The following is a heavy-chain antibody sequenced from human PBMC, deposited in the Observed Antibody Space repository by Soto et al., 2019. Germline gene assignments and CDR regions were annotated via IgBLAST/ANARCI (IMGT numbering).Heavy chain of an antibody. CDR3: AKDSWLAAAGALFDY. D-gene: IGHD6-13*01. Sequence: GGSLRLSCAASGFTFSSYAMHWVRQAPGKGLEWVSVIRDSGSSKYYADSVKGRFTISRDNSKNTLYLQMNSLRAEDTAVYYCAKDSWLAAAGALFDYWGQGTLVTVSS. J-gene: IGHJ4*02. V-gene: IGHV3-23*01. CDR1: GFTFSSYA. CDR2: IRDSGSSK.